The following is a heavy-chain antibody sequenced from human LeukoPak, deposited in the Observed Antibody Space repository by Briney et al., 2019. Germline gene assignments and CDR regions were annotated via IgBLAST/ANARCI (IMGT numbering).Heavy chain of an antibody. V-gene: IGHV3-21*01. CDR2: ITSSSNSL. Sequence: GGSLRLSCAASGFSFSSYTMNWVRQAPGRGLEWVSSITSSSNSLDYTDSVKGRFTISRDNAKNSLYLQMNSLRAEDTAVYYCARAHNWKYGSFDFWGQGTLVTVSS. CDR1: GFSFSSYT. CDR3: ARAHNWKYGSFDF. J-gene: IGHJ4*02. D-gene: IGHD1-7*01.